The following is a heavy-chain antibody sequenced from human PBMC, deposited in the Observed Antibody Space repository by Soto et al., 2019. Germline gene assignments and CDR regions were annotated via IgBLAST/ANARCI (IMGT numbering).Heavy chain of an antibody. D-gene: IGHD3-10*01. CDR3: AKDEERITMVRGRNPPSCCDY. CDR2: ISSSGGST. J-gene: IGHJ4*02. CDR1: GFTFSSYA. V-gene: IGHV3-23*01. Sequence: EVQLLESGGGLVQPGGSLSLSCAASGFTFSSYAMSWVRQAPGKGLEWVSAISSSGGSTYYAGSVKGRVTISRDNSKNKRYLQMNSLRAEDTAVYDCAKDEERITMVRGRNPPSCCDYWGQGTLVTVSS.